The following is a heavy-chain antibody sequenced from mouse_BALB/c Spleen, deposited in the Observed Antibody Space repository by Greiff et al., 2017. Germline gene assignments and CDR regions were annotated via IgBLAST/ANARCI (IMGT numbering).Heavy chain of an antibody. CDR3: ARRKVRGYAMDY. CDR2: INPNNGGT. CDR1: GHTFTDYN. J-gene: IGHJ4*01. V-gene: IGHV1-18*01. D-gene: IGHD2-14*01. Sequence: VQLQQSGPELVKPGASVKIPCKASGHTFTDYNMDWVKQSHGKSLEWIGDINPNNGGTIYNQKFKGKATLTVDKSSSTAYMELRSLTSEDTAVYYCARRKVRGYAMDYWGQGTSVTVSS.